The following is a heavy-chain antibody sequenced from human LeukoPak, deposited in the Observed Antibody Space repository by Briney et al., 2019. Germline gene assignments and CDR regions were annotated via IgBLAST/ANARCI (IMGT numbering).Heavy chain of an antibody. D-gene: IGHD3-10*01. Sequence: PGRSPRLSRAAPGVTFSGSAMHLVRQGSREGPGWVGRIRSKANSYATAYAASVKGRFTIPRDDSKNTAYLQMNSLKTEDTAVYYCTRSRLITMVRGVTKDYYYYMDVWGKGTTVTVSS. CDR2: IRSKANSYAT. CDR3: TRSRLITMVRGVTKDYYYYMDV. CDR1: GVTFSGSA. V-gene: IGHV3-73*01. J-gene: IGHJ6*03.